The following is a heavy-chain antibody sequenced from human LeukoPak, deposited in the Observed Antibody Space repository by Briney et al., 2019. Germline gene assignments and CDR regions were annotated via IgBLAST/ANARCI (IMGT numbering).Heavy chain of an antibody. CDR2: MNPNSGNT. CDR1: GYTFTSYD. V-gene: IGHV1-8*01. Sequence: GASVKVSCKASGYTFTSYDINWVRQATGQGLEWMGWMNPNSGNTGYAQKFQGRVTMTRNTSISTAYMELSSLRSGDTAVYYCERIVTGDRKPPRRYYYYYMDVWGKGTTVTVSS. CDR3: ERIVTGDRKPPRRYYYYYMDV. J-gene: IGHJ6*03. D-gene: IGHD4-17*01.